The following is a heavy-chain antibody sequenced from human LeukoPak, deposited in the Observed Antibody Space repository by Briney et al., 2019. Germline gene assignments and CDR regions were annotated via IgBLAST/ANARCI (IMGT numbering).Heavy chain of an antibody. D-gene: IGHD3-10*02. Sequence: GGSLRLSCAASGFIFSDSAIHWVRQASGKGLEWVGRIRGKGNAYATVYVASVNGRFTISRDDSKNMAYLQMNSLKTEDTAVYYCIRSPLDSNNYVRFDFWGQGTLVTVSS. CDR1: GFIFSDSA. J-gene: IGHJ4*02. CDR3: IRSPLDSNNYVRFDF. CDR2: IRGKGNAYAT. V-gene: IGHV3-73*01.